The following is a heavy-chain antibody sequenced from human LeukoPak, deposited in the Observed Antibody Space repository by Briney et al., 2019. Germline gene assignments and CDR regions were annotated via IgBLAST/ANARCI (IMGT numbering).Heavy chain of an antibody. CDR3: ARDNNWGPDY. D-gene: IGHD7-27*01. J-gene: IGHJ4*02. Sequence: ASVKVSCKASGYTFTGHYMHWVRQAPGQGLEWMGCIKPDTGVTYYAQNFQGRFTMATDTSISTVYMELSSLRSDDTAVYYCARDNNWGPDYWGQGTLVTVSS. V-gene: IGHV1-2*02. CDR1: GYTFTGHY. CDR2: IKPDTGVT.